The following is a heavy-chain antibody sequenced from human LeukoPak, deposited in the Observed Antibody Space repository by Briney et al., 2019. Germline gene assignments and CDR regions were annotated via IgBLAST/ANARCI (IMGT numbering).Heavy chain of an antibody. CDR2: ISSNGDTT. CDR3: AKADSRGGYYFDY. V-gene: IGHV3-64*02. D-gene: IGHD3-22*01. Sequence: PGGSLRLSCAASGFTFSSYAMHWVRQAPGKGLEYVSAISSNGDTTYYTDSVKGRFTISRDNSKNTLYLQMNSLRAEDTAVYYSAKADSRGGYYFDYWGQGTLVTVSS. J-gene: IGHJ4*02. CDR1: GFTFSSYA.